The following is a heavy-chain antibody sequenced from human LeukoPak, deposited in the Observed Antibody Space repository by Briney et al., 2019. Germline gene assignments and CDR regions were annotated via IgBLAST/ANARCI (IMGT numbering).Heavy chain of an antibody. Sequence: ASMKVSCTASGYTFASNGISWVRQAPGQGLEWMGWISPYNGNTKYAQKFEGRVTMTTDKSTSTAYMELRSLRSDDTAVYYCARTLGYCSAWGQGTLVTVSS. CDR1: GYTFASNG. CDR2: ISPYNGNT. V-gene: IGHV1-18*01. J-gene: IGHJ5*02. CDR3: ARTLGYCSA. D-gene: IGHD2-15*01.